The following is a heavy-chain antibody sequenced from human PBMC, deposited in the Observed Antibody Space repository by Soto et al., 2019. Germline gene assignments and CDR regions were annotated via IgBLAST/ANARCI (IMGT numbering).Heavy chain of an antibody. J-gene: IGHJ4*02. CDR2: VYRSGST. D-gene: IGHD1-1*01. Sequence: QVQLQESGPGLVEPSGTLSLTCAVSGESISRGGWWSWVRQPPGKGLEWIGEVYRSGSTNYNPSLKSRLSMSVDKSRNHFTLTLTSVTAADTAIYYCAKDGTNGYNLMYWGQGTRVTLSS. V-gene: IGHV4-4*02. CDR3: AKDGTNGYNLMY. CDR1: GESISRGGW.